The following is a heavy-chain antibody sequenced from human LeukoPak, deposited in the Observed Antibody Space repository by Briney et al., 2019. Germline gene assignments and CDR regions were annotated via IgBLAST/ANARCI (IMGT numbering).Heavy chain of an antibody. CDR1: GYTFTGYY. CDR2: INPNSGGT. CDR3: EGGAASTRKYYYDSRDGFDY. J-gene: IGHJ4*02. D-gene: IGHD3-22*01. V-gene: IGHV1-2*06. Sequence: ASVKVACKASGYTFTGYYMDWVRQAPGQGLEWMGRINPNSGGTNYAQKVQGRVTMTRDTSISTAYMELSRLRSDDTAMYYCEGGAASTRKYYYDSRDGFDYWGQGTLVTVSS.